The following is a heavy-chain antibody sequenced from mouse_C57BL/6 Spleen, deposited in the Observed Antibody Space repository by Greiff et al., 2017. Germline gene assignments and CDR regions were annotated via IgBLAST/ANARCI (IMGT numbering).Heavy chain of an antibody. CDR1: GYTFTDYY. CDR2: INPYNGGT. D-gene: IGHD2-4*01. V-gene: IGHV1-19*01. Sequence: VQLQQSGPVLVKPGASVKMSCKASGYTFTDYYMNWVKQSHGKSLEWIGVINPYNGGTSYNQKFKGKATLTVDKSSSTAYMELNSLTSEDSAVYYCADDYEGGWAMDYWGQGTSVTVSS. CDR3: ADDYEGGWAMDY. J-gene: IGHJ4*01.